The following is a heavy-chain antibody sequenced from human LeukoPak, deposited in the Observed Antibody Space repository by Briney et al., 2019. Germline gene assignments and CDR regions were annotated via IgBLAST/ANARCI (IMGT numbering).Heavy chain of an antibody. D-gene: IGHD2-8*02. Sequence: GGSLRLSCAASGSTFSSYAMHWVRQVPGKGLGYVSAISSSGGSTYYANSVKGRFTISRDNSKNTLYLQMGSLRTEDMAIYYCARGPDVVLVSHWSFFDYWGQGTLVTVSS. V-gene: IGHV3-64*01. J-gene: IGHJ4*02. CDR2: ISSSGGST. CDR1: GSTFSSYA. CDR3: ARGPDVVLVSHWSFFDY.